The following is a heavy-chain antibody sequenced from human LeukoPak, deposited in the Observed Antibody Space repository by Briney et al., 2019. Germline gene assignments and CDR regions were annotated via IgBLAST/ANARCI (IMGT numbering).Heavy chain of an antibody. CDR3: ARETSSSSAFDI. CDR1: GGTFSSYA. Sequence: ASVKVSCKASGGTFSSYAISWVRQAPGQGLEWMGGIIPIFGTENYAQKFQGRVTITTDESTSTAYMELSSLRSEDTAVYYCARETSSSSAFDIWGQGTMVTVSS. D-gene: IGHD6-6*01. CDR2: IIPIFGTE. V-gene: IGHV1-69*05. J-gene: IGHJ3*02.